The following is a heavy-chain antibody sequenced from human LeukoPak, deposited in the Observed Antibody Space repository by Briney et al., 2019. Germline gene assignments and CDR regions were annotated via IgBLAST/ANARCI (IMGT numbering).Heavy chain of an antibody. CDR2: INPNSGGT. CDR1: GYTFTGYY. J-gene: IGHJ4*02. CDR3: ARDEDCIAANFAY. D-gene: IGHD6-6*01. Sequence: ASVKVSCKASGYTFTGYYMHWVRQAPGQGLEWMGWINPNSGGTNYAQKFQGRVTITRETSISTAYMELSRLRSDHPALYFCARDEDCIAANFAYWGQGTLVTRSS. V-gene: IGHV1-2*02.